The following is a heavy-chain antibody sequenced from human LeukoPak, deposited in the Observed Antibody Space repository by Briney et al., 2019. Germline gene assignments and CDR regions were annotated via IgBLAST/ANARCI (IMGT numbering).Heavy chain of an antibody. J-gene: IGHJ4*02. Sequence: PGGSLRLSCAAPGFTFGDYDMYWVRQAPGKGLEWVSLIRAVGATTRYTDSVKGRFTISRDNSKDSLYLQMNSLRTEDTALYYCARDNTGSYEYWGQGTLVTVSS. D-gene: IGHD1-26*01. V-gene: IGHV3-43*02. CDR3: ARDNTGSYEY. CDR2: IRAVGATT. CDR1: GFTFGDYD.